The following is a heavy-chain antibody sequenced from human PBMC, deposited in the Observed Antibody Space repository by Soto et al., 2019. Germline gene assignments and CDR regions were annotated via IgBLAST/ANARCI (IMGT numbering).Heavy chain of an antibody. D-gene: IGHD6-25*01. CDR1: GFSLSTTGMC. Sequence: GSGPTLVNPTETLTLTCTLSGFSLSTTGMCVSWIRQPPGKALEWLALIDWNDDRYYSTSLKTRLSISKDASKNQVVLTMANLDHMDTATYFCAQLVAAPGLGHDYWSHGTLVTVSS. V-gene: IGHV2-70*01. J-gene: IGHJ4*01. CDR3: AQLVAAPGLGHDY. CDR2: IDWNDDR.